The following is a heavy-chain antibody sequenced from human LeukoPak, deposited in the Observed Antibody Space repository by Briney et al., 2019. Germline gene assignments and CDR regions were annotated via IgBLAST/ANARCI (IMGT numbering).Heavy chain of an antibody. Sequence: SETLSLTFAVYGGSISSYYWDWIRQPPGKGLEGVGYIYYSGSTKYKPSPKSRVTISVAKSKNQSSLKLSSVTAADTAVYYCARLGSESSSGKGFDYWGQGTLVTVSS. D-gene: IGHD1-26*01. V-gene: IGHV4-59*12. J-gene: IGHJ4*02. CDR3: ARLGSESSSGKGFDY. CDR2: IYYSGST. CDR1: GGSISSYY.